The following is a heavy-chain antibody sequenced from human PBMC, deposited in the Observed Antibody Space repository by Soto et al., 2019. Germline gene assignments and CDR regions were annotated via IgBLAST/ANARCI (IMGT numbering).Heavy chain of an antibody. J-gene: IGHJ4*02. CDR1: GYTFTSYA. CDR3: ARDPPYSGSSIFDY. Sequence: GASVKVSCKASGYTFTSYAVHWVRQAPGQRLEWMGWINAGNGNTKYSQKFQGRVTITRDTSASTAYMELSSLRSEDTAVYYCARDPPYSGSSIFDYWGQGTLVTVSS. V-gene: IGHV1-3*01. D-gene: IGHD1-26*01. CDR2: INAGNGNT.